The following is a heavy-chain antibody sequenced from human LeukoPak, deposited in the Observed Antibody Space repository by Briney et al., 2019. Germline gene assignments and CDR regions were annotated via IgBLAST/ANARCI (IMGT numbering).Heavy chain of an antibody. Sequence: ASVKVSCKASGGTFSSYAISWVRQAPGQGLEWMGIINPSGGSTSYAQKFQGRVTMTRDMSTSSVYMELSSLRSEDTAVYYCAREGYSSEHFDYWGQGTLVTVSS. CDR3: AREGYSSEHFDY. V-gene: IGHV1-46*01. D-gene: IGHD6-19*01. CDR2: INPSGGST. CDR1: GGTFSSYA. J-gene: IGHJ4*02.